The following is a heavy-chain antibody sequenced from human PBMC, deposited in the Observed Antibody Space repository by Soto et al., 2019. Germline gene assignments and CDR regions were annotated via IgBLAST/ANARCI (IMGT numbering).Heavy chain of an antibody. CDR2: IIPIFGTA. D-gene: IGHD3-22*01. CDR1: GGTFSSYA. J-gene: IGHJ6*02. Sequence: SVKVSCKASGGTFSSYAISWVRQAPGQGLEWMGGIIPIFGTANYAQKFQGRVTITADESTSTAYMELSSLRSEDTAVYYCARDKSGAYYYDSSGYYYGGYYYYGMDVWGQGTTVTVSS. V-gene: IGHV1-69*13. CDR3: ARDKSGAYYYDSSGYYYGGYYYYGMDV.